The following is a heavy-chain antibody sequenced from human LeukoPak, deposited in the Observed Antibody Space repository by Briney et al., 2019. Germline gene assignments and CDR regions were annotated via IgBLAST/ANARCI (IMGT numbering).Heavy chain of an antibody. V-gene: IGHV1-69*13. CDR2: IIPIFGTA. J-gene: IGHJ3*02. CDR3: ARVRFYDSSGYYFHDAFDI. D-gene: IGHD3-22*01. CDR1: GGTFSSYA. Sequence: ASVKVSCKASGGTFSSYAISWVRQAPGQGLEWMGGIIPIFGTANYAQKFQGRVTITADESTSTAYMELSSLRSDDTAVYYCARVRFYDSSGYYFHDAFDIWGQGTMVTVSS.